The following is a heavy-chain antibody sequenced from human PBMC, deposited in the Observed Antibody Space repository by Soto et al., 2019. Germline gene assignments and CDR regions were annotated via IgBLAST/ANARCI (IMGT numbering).Heavy chain of an antibody. J-gene: IGHJ4*02. CDR2: IYYSGGT. V-gene: IGHV4-39*01. CDR1: GGSISSSSYF. CDR3: ASVNILTGYYLDY. Sequence: SETLSVTCTVSGGSISSSSYFWGWIRQPQGKGLERIGSIYYSGGTYYNPSLKSRVTISVDTSKNQFSLKLSSVTAADTAVYYCASVNILTGYYLDYWGQGTLVAVSS. D-gene: IGHD3-9*01.